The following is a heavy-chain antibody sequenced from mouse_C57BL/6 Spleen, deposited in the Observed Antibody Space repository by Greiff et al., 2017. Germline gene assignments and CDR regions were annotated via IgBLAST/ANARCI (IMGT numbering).Heavy chain of an antibody. CDR3: ASYDYEGFAY. J-gene: IGHJ3*01. CDR1: GYTFTDYN. V-gene: IGHV1-18*01. CDR2: INPNNGGT. D-gene: IGHD2-4*01. Sequence: VQLQQSGPELVKPGASVKIPCKASGYTFTDYNMDWVKQSHGKSLEWIGNINPNNGGTFYNQKFKGKATLTVDKASSTAYMELRSLTSEDTAVYYCASYDYEGFAYWGQGTLVTVSA.